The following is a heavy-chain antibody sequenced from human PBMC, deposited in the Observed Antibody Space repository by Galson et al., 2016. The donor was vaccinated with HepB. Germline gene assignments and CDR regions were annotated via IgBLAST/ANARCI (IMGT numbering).Heavy chain of an antibody. CDR2: INAGNGNT. CDR3: ARSYTYGPFYGLDV. Sequence: SVKVSCKASGYTFKNYAVHWVRQAPGQGLEWMGWINAGNGNTKYSQKFQGTVASTRDASASTAYMELSSLRSQDTAEYYCARSYTYGPFYGLDVWGQGTTVTV. V-gene: IGHV1-3*01. CDR1: GYTFKNYA. D-gene: IGHD5-18*01. J-gene: IGHJ6*02.